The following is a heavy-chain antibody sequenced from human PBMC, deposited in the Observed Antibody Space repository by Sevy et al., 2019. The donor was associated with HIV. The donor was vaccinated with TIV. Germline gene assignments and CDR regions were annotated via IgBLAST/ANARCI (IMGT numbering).Heavy chain of an antibody. V-gene: IGHV1-8*01. CDR3: ARWWGTSYYYYHAMDV. J-gene: IGHJ6*02. CDR2: MSAQSGNT. Sequence: ASVKVSCKASGYTFTSYDIHWVRQATGQGLEWMGWMSAQSGNTGYGQKFQGRVTMTRDTSISTAYMELSSLRSEDTAVYYCARWWGTSYYYYHAMDVRGQGTTVTVSS. CDR1: GYTFTSYD. D-gene: IGHD2-8*02.